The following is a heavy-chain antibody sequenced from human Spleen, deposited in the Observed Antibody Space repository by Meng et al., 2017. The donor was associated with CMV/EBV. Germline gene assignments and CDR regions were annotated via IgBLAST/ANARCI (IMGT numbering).Heavy chain of an antibody. Sequence: GESLKISCAASGFTFSSYWMSWVRQAPGKGLEWVANIKQDGSEKYYVDSVKGRFTISRDNAKHSLYLQMNSLRAEDTAVYYCARVRGSLYPHHYYGMDVWGQGTTVTVSS. D-gene: IGHD2-15*01. CDR3: ARVRGSLYPHHYYGMDV. V-gene: IGHV3-7*01. J-gene: IGHJ6*02. CDR1: GFTFSSYW. CDR2: IKQDGSEK.